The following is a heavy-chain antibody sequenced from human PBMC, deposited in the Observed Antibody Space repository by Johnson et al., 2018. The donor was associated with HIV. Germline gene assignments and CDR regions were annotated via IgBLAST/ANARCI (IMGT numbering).Heavy chain of an antibody. CDR2: ISYDGSNK. J-gene: IGHJ3*02. D-gene: IGHD1-26*01. V-gene: IGHV3-30*03. Sequence: VQLVESGGGVVQPGRSLRLSSAASGFTFSSNPMHWVRQAPGKGLEWVAVISYDGSNKYYADSVKGRFTISRDNSKNTLYLQMNSLRAEDTAVYYCARGGFDIVGGTIGWSAFDIWGQGTMVTVSS. CDR1: GFTFSSNP. CDR3: ARGGFDIVGGTIGWSAFDI.